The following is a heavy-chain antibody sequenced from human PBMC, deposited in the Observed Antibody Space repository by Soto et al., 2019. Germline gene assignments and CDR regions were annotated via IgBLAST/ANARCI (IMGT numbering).Heavy chain of an antibody. CDR1: GGTFSRNT. J-gene: IGHJ6*02. Sequence: SVKVSCKASGGTFSRNTISWVRQAPGQGLEWMGRIIPLLNIPNYAQNFQGRVMMTADRSTTTVYMEVSSLKSEDTAVYYCARDRGLVSAVGGKMVNHYGLDVWGQGTTVTVSS. CDR2: IIPLLNIP. V-gene: IGHV1-69*04. D-gene: IGHD3-10*01. CDR3: ARDRGLVSAVGGKMVNHYGLDV.